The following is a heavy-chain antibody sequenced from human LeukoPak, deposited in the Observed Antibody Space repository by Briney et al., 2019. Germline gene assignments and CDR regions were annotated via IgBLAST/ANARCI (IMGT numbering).Heavy chain of an antibody. CDR2: ISWNSGSI. CDR3: AKALIPTQWLVPYFDY. J-gene: IGHJ4*02. CDR1: GFTFDDYA. V-gene: IGHV3-9*01. Sequence: HSGRSLRLSCAASGFTFDDYAMHWVRQAPGKGLEWVSGISWNSGSIGYADSVKGRFTISRDNAKNSLYLQMNSLRAEDTALYYCAKALIPTQWLVPYFDYWGQGTLVTVSS. D-gene: IGHD6-19*01.